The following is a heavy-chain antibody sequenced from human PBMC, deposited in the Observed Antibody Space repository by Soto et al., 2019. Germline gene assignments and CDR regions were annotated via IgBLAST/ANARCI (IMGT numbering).Heavy chain of an antibody. D-gene: IGHD6-6*01. Sequence: GGSLRLSCAASGFTFSSYGMHWVRQAPGKGLEWVAVISYDGSNKYYADSVKGRFTISRDNSKNTLYLQMNSLRAEDTAVYYCAKSRIAANFFDYWGQGTLVTVSS. J-gene: IGHJ4*02. CDR3: AKSRIAANFFDY. CDR2: ISYDGSNK. V-gene: IGHV3-30*18. CDR1: GFTFSSYG.